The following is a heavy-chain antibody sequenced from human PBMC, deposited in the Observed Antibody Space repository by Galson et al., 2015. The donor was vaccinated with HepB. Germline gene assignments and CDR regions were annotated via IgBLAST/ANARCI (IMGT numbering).Heavy chain of an antibody. V-gene: IGHV3-23*01. J-gene: IGHJ3*02. CDR2: ISGSGGTS. Sequence: SLRLSCAASGFTFTNYVMTWVRQAPGQGLEWVSGISGSGGTSYYIDSVKGRFTISRDNSRNTLYLQMDSLRVEDTAVYYCAKNYDSSDYGFFETFDIWGQGTKVTVSS. CDR1: GFTFTNYV. D-gene: IGHD3-22*01. CDR3: AKNYDSSDYGFFETFDI.